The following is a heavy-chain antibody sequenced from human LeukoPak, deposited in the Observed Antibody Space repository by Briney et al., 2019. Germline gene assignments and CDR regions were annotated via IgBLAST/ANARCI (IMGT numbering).Heavy chain of an antibody. CDR1: GGSLSSPNYY. CDR2: RYYSGST. CDR3: ARQLRIAAAPYHFDP. D-gene: IGHD6-13*01. J-gene: IGHJ5*02. Sequence: PSETLSLTCTVSGGSLSSPNYYWGWIRQPPGQGLEWVGSRYYSGSTYSNPSLKSRATISVDTSKNQFSLKLSSVPAADTAVYYCARQLRIAAAPYHFDPWRQGTLHPVSS. V-gene: IGHV4-39*01.